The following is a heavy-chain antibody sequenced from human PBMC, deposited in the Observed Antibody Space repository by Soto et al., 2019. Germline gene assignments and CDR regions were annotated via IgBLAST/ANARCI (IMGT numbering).Heavy chain of an antibody. V-gene: IGHV1-18*01. J-gene: IGHJ4*02. D-gene: IGHD1-7*01. CDR3: GGVSAWPSRNYSHFDY. Sequence: QVQLVQSGAEVKKPGASVKVSCKASGYTFTSYGISWVRQAPGQGLEWMGWISAYNGNTNYAQKLQGRVTMTTDTSRRTGYMELRSLRSDDTAGYFRGGVSAWPSRNYSHFDYWGPGALGTVS. CDR2: ISAYNGNT. CDR1: GYTFTSYG.